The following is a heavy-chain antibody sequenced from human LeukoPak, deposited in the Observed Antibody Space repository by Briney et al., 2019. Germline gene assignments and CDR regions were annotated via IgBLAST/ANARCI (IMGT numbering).Heavy chain of an antibody. D-gene: IGHD3-16*01. CDR2: VSGSGGST. CDR1: GFTFSSYA. J-gene: IGHJ4*02. V-gene: IGHV3-23*01. CDR3: AKDLLVFGGIDY. Sequence: PGGSLRLSCAASGFTFSSYAMSWVRQAPGKGLEWVSAVSGSGGSTYYADSVKGRFTISRDNSKNTLYLQMNSLRAEDTAVYYCAKDLLVFGGIDYWGQGTLVTVSS.